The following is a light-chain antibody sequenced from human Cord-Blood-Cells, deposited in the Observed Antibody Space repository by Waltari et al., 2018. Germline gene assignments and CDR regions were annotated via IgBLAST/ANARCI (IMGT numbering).Light chain of an antibody. CDR3: SSYTSSSTYV. J-gene: IGLJ1*01. V-gene: IGLV2-14*01. CDR1: SSDVGGYNH. Sequence: QSALTQPASVSGSPGQSITIPCTGTSSDVGGYNHVSWYQQHPGKAPNLMIYDVSNRPSGVSNRFSGSKSGNTASLTISGLQAEDEADYYCSSYTSSSTYVFGTGTKVTVL. CDR2: DVS.